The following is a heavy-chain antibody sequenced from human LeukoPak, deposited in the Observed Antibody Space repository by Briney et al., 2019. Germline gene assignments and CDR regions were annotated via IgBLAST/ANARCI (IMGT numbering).Heavy chain of an antibody. CDR3: AKDRVGVAVAAY. CDR1: GFTFSSYG. Sequence: GASLRLSCAGSGFTFSSYGMTWVRQAPGKGLEWVSAISGSGGSTYYADAVKGRFTISRDNSKNTLYLPMNTLRAEDTAIYYCAKDRVGVAVAAYWGQGTLVTVSS. CDR2: ISGSGGST. J-gene: IGHJ4*02. D-gene: IGHD6-19*01. V-gene: IGHV3-23*01.